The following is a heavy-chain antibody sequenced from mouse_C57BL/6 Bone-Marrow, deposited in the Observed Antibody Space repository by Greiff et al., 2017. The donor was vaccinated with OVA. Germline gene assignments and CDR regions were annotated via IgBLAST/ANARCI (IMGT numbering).Heavy chain of an antibody. CDR3: ARHPPMDY. Sequence: EVKLMESGGGLVQPGGSLKLSCAASGFTFSDYGMAWVRQAPRKGPEWVAFISNLAYSIYYADTVTGRFTISRENAKNTLYLEMSSLRSEDTAMYYCARHPPMDYWGQGTSVTVSS. CDR1: GFTFSDYG. CDR2: ISNLAYSI. V-gene: IGHV5-15*01. J-gene: IGHJ4*01.